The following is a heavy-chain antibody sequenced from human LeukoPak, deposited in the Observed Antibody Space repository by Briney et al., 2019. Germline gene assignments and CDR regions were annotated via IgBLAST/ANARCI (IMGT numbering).Heavy chain of an antibody. V-gene: IGHV1-2*02. J-gene: IGHJ3*01. CDR3: ARDLGSTVIVGGDAFDL. Sequence: ASVKVSCKASGYIFSDYYLHWVRQAPGQGLEWMGWMNPNSGGTNYAQKFQGRITMTGDTSTAYLELSRLRSDGTAVYYCARDLGSTVIVGGDAFDLWGQGTMGTVSS. D-gene: IGHD2/OR15-2a*01. CDR1: GYIFSDYY. CDR2: MNPNSGGT.